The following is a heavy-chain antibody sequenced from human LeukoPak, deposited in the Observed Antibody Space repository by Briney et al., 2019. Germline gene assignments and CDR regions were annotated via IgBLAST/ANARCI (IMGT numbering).Heavy chain of an antibody. D-gene: IGHD7-27*01. CDR2: IIPILGIA. CDR3: ATLNGDPQVYYFDY. CDR1: GGTFSSYA. V-gene: IGHV1-69*04. J-gene: IGHJ4*02. Sequence: SVKVSCKASGGTFSSYAISWVRQAPGQGLEWMGRIIPILGIANYAQKFQGRVTITADKSTSTAYMELSNLRSEDTAVYYCATLNGDPQVYYFDYWGQGTLVTVSS.